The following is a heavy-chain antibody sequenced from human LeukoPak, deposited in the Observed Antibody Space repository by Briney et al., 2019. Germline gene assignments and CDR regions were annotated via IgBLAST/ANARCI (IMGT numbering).Heavy chain of an antibody. Sequence: GGSLRLSCAASGFTFSSYAMSWVRQAPGKGLEWVSAISGSGGSTYYADSVKGRFTISRDNSKNTLYLQMNSLRAEDTAVYYCAKAPVGAWYFPNDYWGQGTLVTVSS. V-gene: IGHV3-23*01. CDR2: ISGSGGST. J-gene: IGHJ4*02. CDR1: GFTFSSYA. CDR3: AKAPVGAWYFPNDY. D-gene: IGHD6-19*01.